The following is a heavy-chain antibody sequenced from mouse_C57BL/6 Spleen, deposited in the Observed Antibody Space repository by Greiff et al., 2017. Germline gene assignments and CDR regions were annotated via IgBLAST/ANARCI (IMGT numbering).Heavy chain of an antibody. Sequence: QVQLQQSGAELVKPGASVKISCKASGYAFSSYWMNWVKQRPGTGLEWIGQIYPGDGDTNYNGKFKGKATLTADKSSSTAYMQLSSLTSEDSAVYFCARSTMVTTGGYFDYWGQGTTLTVSS. CDR2: IYPGDGDT. CDR3: ARSTMVTTGGYFDY. D-gene: IGHD2-2*01. J-gene: IGHJ2*01. V-gene: IGHV1-80*01. CDR1: GYAFSSYW.